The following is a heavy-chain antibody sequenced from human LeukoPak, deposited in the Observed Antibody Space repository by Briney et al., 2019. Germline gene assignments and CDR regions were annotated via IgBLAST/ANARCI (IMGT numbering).Heavy chain of an antibody. Sequence: SETLSLTCTVSGGSISSYYWSWIRQPPGKGLEWIGYVYYSGSTNYNPSLKSRVTISVDTSKNQFSLKLSSVTAADTAVYYCAGSIMITFGGVIVMTPFDYWGQGTLVTVSS. V-gene: IGHV4-59*08. D-gene: IGHD3-16*02. CDR2: VYYSGST. J-gene: IGHJ4*02. CDR3: AGSIMITFGGVIVMTPFDY. CDR1: GGSISSYY.